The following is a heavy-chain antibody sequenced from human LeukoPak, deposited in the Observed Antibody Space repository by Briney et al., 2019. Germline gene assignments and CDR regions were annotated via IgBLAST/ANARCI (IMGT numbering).Heavy chain of an antibody. J-gene: IGHJ3*01. CDR3: ARESSWTFDV. D-gene: IGHD3-3*01. V-gene: IGHV3-21*04. CDR2: INSGSTYT. Sequence: GGSLRLSCAASGFTFSSYMMNWVRQAPGKGLEWVSSINSGSTYTYYTESVKGRFTVSRVNAKNSLFLQLNSLRAEDTAVYYCARESSWTFDVWGQGTMVTVSS. CDR1: GFTFSSYM.